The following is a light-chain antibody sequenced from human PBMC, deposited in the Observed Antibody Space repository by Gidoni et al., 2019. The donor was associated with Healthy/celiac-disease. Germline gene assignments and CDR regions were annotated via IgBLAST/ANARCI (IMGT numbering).Light chain of an antibody. CDR2: DAS. V-gene: IGKV3-11*01. Sequence: EIVLTQSPATLSLSPGERATLSCRASQSVSSYLAWYQQKPGQAPRLLIYDASNRATGIPARFSGSGSGTDFTLTISSLKSEDFAVYYCQQRSNWITFGQGTRLEIK. CDR3: QQRSNWIT. J-gene: IGKJ5*01. CDR1: QSVSSY.